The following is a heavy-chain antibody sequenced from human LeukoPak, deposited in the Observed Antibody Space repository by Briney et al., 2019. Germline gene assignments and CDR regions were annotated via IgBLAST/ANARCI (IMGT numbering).Heavy chain of an antibody. CDR3: ARDQIAAADFDY. CDR2: VNPNSGGT. CDR1: GYTFTGYY. Sequence: ASVKVSCKASGYTFTGYYMHWVRQAPGQGLEWMGWVNPNSGGTNYAQKFQGRVTMTRDTSISTAYMELSRLRSDDTAVYYCARDQIAAADFDYWGQGTLVTVSS. J-gene: IGHJ4*02. D-gene: IGHD6-13*01. V-gene: IGHV1-2*02.